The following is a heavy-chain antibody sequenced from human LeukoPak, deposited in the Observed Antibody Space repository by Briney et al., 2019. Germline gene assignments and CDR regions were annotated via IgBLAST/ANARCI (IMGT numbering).Heavy chain of an antibody. J-gene: IGHJ4*02. V-gene: IGHV3-23*01. Sequence: GGSLRLSCAASGFTFSSYFFSGVRQAPGKGLEWVSSISGSGGNTYYPDSVKGRFTVSRDNSKDALFLQMNSLRAEDTAVYYCARYCSGLSCYSGLYWGQGTLVTVSS. CDR1: GFTFSSYF. D-gene: IGHD2-15*01. CDR3: ARYCSGLSCYSGLY. CDR2: ISGSGGNT.